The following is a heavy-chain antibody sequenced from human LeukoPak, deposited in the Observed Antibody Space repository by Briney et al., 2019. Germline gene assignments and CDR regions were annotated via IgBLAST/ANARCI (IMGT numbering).Heavy chain of an antibody. CDR3: ARGSPVWSGSPKGDFDY. Sequence: SETLSLTRAVYGGSFSGYYWGGIREPPGKGRECSWEINHRGSTNYNPSLKSRVTISLDTSKDQFSLTLSSVTAADTAVYYCARGSPVWSGSPKGDFDYWGQGTLVTVSS. V-gene: IGHV4-34*01. CDR2: INHRGST. J-gene: IGHJ4*02. CDR1: GGSFSGYY. D-gene: IGHD1-26*01.